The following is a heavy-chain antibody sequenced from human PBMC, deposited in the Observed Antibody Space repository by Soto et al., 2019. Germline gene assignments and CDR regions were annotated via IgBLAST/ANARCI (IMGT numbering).Heavy chain of an antibody. J-gene: IGHJ4*02. D-gene: IGHD2-2*01. V-gene: IGHV3-74*01. CDR1: GFTFSNYW. Sequence: EMQLVESGGGLVQPGGSLRLSCAASGFTFSNYWMHWVRQAPGKGPVWVSRISSDGTSTTYADSVKGRFTISRDNAKNMLELQVNSLRVEDTAVYYCARVPNCDSSSCYSYFDFWGQGALVTVSS. CDR3: ARVPNCDSSSCYSYFDF. CDR2: ISSDGTST.